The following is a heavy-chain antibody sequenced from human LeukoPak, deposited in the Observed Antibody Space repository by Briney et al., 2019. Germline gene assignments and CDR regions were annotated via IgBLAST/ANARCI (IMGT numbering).Heavy chain of an antibody. Sequence: GGSLRLSCAASGFTFSSYSMNWVRQAPGKGLEWVANIKQDGSEKYYVDSVKGRFTISRDNAKNSLYLQMNSLRAEDTAVYYCARVRSLTWPETFDYWGQGTLVTVSS. CDR1: GFTFSSYS. CDR2: IKQDGSEK. J-gene: IGHJ4*02. V-gene: IGHV3-7*01. D-gene: IGHD5-12*01. CDR3: ARVRSLTWPETFDY.